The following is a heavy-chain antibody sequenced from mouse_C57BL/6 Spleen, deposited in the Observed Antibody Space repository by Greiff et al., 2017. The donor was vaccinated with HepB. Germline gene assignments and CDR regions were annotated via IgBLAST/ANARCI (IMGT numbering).Heavy chain of an antibody. CDR2: IDPNSGGT. CDR1: GYTFTSYW. J-gene: IGHJ2*01. D-gene: IGHD1-1*01. V-gene: IGHV1-72*01. CDR3: VGGIWAITTVVATDY. Sequence: QVQLQQSGAELVKPGASVKLSCKASGYTFTSYWMHWVKQRPGRGLEWIGRIDPNSGGTKYNEKFKSKATLTVDKPSSTAYMQLSSLTSEDSAVYYCVGGIWAITTVVATDYWGQGTTLTVSS.